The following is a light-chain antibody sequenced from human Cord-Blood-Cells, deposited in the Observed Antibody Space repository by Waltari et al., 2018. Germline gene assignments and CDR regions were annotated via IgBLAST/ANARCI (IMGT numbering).Light chain of an antibody. V-gene: IGLV3-1*01. J-gene: IGLJ2*01. CDR2: QDS. CDR3: QAWDSSTAHVV. CDR1: KLGDKY. Sequence: SYELTQPPSVSVSPGQTASITCSGDKLGDKYACWYQQKTGQSPVLVIYQDSKRPSGIPGRFSGSNSVNTATLTISGTQAMDEADYYCQAWDSSTAHVVFGGGTKLTVL.